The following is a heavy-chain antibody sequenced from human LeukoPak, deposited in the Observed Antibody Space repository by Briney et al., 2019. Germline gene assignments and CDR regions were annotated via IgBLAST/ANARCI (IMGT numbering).Heavy chain of an antibody. Sequence: GGSLRLSCAASGFTFSDYYMSWIRQAPGKGLEWVSYISSSSSYTNYADSVKGRFTISRDNAKNSLYLQMNSLRAEDTALYYCARAVVAVAGTGGAFDIWGQGTMVTVSS. CDR1: GFTFSDYY. CDR3: ARAVVAVAGTGGAFDI. J-gene: IGHJ3*02. D-gene: IGHD6-19*01. V-gene: IGHV3-11*05. CDR2: ISSSSSYT.